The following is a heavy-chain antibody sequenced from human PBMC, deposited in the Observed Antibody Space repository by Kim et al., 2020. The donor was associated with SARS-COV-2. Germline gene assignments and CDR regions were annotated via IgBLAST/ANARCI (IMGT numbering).Heavy chain of an antibody. Sequence: YVDSVKGRVTHSRDNAKNSMYLQRSRLRAEDTAVYYCARDGNTAMVGFDCWGQGTLGTVSS. D-gene: IGHD5-18*01. CDR3: ARDGNTAMVGFDC. V-gene: IGHV3-7*01. J-gene: IGHJ4*02.